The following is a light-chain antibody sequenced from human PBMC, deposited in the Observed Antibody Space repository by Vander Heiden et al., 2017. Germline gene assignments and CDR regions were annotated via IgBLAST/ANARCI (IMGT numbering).Light chain of an antibody. J-gene: IGLJ2*01. CDR2: LDS. V-gene: IGLV3-1*01. Sequence: SYELTQPPSVSVSPGQTATFPCSGDHLGDKYACWYQQKPGQSTVLRIVLDSKRTSGIPERFSFSNSENGDTATITGTEAMDEADDDYYACANSATNNLVFGGGTKLTVL. CDR1: HLGDKY. CDR3: YACANSATNNLV.